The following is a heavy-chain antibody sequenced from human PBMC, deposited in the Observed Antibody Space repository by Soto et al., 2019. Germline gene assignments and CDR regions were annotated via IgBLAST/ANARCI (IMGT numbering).Heavy chain of an antibody. D-gene: IGHD3-10*01. J-gene: IGHJ4*02. Sequence: GGSLRLSCAASGFTFSSNAMNWVRQAPGKGLEWVSVITNTGVETLYTDSVRGRFTISRDNSKNTLYLQMNSLRAEDTAIYYCARASGESYPGSRVFDSWGQGTRVTVSS. CDR2: ITNTGVET. V-gene: IGHV3-23*01. CDR1: GFTFSSNA. CDR3: ARASGESYPGSRVFDS.